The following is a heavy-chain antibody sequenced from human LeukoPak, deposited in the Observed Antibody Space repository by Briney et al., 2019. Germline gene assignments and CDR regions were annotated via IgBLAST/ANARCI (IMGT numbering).Heavy chain of an antibody. V-gene: IGHV3-21*01. J-gene: IGHJ6*03. Sequence: GGSLRLSCAASGFTFSSYSMNWVRQAPGKGLEWVSSISSSSSYIYYADSVKGRFTISRDNAKNSLYLQMNSLRAEDTAVYYCARDTSYNWNYWGNYYMDVWGKGTTVTVSS. CDR3: ARDTSYNWNYWGNYYMDV. D-gene: IGHD1-7*01. CDR2: ISSSSSYI. CDR1: GFTFSSYS.